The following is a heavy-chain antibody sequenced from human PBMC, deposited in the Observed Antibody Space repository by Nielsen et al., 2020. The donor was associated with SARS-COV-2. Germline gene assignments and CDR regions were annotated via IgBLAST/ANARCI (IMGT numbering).Heavy chain of an antibody. V-gene: IGHV4-30-4*01. Sequence: SETLSLTCTVSGGSISSGDYYWSWIRQPPGKGLEWIGYIYYSGSTYYNPSLKSRVTISVDTSKNQFSLKLSSVTAADTAVYYCARDRYSSGYYYYYGMDVWGQETTVTVSS. CDR1: GGSISSGDYY. CDR2: IYYSGST. CDR3: ARDRYSSGYYYYYGMDV. J-gene: IGHJ6*02. D-gene: IGHD6-19*01.